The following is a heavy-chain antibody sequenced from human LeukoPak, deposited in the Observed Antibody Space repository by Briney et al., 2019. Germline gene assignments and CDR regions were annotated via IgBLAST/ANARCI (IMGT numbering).Heavy chain of an antibody. CDR1: GYTFSGYS. V-gene: IGHV3-21*04. CDR3: AKKISGYDYNYYYGMDV. D-gene: IGHD5-12*01. CDR2: ISGSRSNI. J-gene: IGHJ6*02. Sequence: GGSLRLSCAGSGYTFSGYSMNWVRQAPGKGLEWVSYISGSRSNIFYADSVKGRFTISRDDSKNTLYLQMNSLRAEDTAVYYCAKKISGYDYNYYYGMDVWGQGTTVTVSS.